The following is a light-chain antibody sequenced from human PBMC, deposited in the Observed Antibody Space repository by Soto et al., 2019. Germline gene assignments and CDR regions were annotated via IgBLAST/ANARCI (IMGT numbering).Light chain of an antibody. CDR3: QQYSNWLT. CDR1: QTVSSN. V-gene: IGKV3-15*01. CDR2: DAS. Sequence: IVLTQSPGTLSLSPWERATLSCRASQTVSSNLAWYQQKPGQAPRLLIYDASTRATGIPARFSGSGSGTEFTLIISSLQSEDFAVYYCQQYSNWLTFGGGTKVDIK. J-gene: IGKJ4*01.